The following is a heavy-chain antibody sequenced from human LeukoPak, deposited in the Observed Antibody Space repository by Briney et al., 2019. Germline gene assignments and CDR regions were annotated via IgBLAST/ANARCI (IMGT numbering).Heavy chain of an antibody. V-gene: IGHV4-4*07. J-gene: IGHJ3*02. CDR3: ARAGYDFWSGYRNAFDI. CDR2: IYTSGST. D-gene: IGHD3-3*01. Sequence: KTSETLSLTCTVSGGSISSYYWSWIRQPAGKGLEWIGRIYTSGSTNYNPSLKSRGTMSVDTSKNQFSLKLSSVTAADTAVYYCARAGYDFWSGYRNAFDIWGQGTMVTVSS. CDR1: GGSISSYY.